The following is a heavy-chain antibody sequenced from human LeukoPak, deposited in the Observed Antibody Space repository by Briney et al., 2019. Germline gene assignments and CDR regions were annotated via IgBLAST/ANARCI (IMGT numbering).Heavy chain of an antibody. D-gene: IGHD1-26*01. CDR2: IHHSGST. J-gene: IGHJ2*01. V-gene: IGHV4-59*08. Sequence: SETLSLTCNISAGSISNDYWSWIRQPPGKGLEWIGYIHHSGSTNCNPSLKSRVTISVDTSKNQFSLKLSSVTAADTAVYFCARPLLRKSWYFDLWGRGTLVTVSS. CDR3: ARPLLRKSWYFDL. CDR1: AGSISNDY.